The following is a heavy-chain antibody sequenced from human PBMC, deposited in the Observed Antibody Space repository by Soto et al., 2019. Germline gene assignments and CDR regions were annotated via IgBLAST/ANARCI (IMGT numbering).Heavy chain of an antibody. Sequence: EVQLVESGGGLVKPGGSLRLSCAASGFTFSSYSMNWVRQAPGKGLEWVSSISSSSSYIYYADSVKGRFTISRYNAKNSLYLQINSLRAEDTAVYYCARAPYYYDSRGYWAYWGQGTLVTVSS. V-gene: IGHV3-21*01. CDR3: ARAPYYYDSRGYWAY. CDR2: ISSSSSYI. CDR1: GFTFSSYS. J-gene: IGHJ4*02. D-gene: IGHD3-22*01.